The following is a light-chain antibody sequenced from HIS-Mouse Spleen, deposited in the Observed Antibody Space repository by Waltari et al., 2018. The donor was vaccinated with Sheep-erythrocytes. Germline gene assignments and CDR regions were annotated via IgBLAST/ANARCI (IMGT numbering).Light chain of an antibody. Sequence: DIQMTQSPSSVSASVGDRVTITCRARQGISSWLAWYQQKPGKATKLLISAASSLKSGVPSGFSGSRSATEFTLTISSLQPEDFATYYCQQANSFAPTFGQGTRLEIK. J-gene: IGKJ5*01. CDR1: QGISSW. CDR2: AAS. CDR3: QQANSFAPT. V-gene: IGKV1-12*01.